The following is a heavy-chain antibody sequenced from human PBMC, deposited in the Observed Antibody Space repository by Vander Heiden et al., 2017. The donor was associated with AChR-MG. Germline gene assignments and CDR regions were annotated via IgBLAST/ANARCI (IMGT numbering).Heavy chain of an antibody. D-gene: IGHD3-22*01. CDR1: CGSIRSSRYY. CDR3: GRLVAYDNSGYSLVGGRFFDY. V-gene: IGHV4-39*01. CDR2: LYYSGST. J-gene: IGHJ4*02. Sequence: QLQLQESGPGLVKPSETLSLTCTVSCGSIRSSRYYWGWIRQPPGKGLEWIGSLYYSGSTYYNPSLKSRVTISVDTSRNQFSLSLSSVTAADTAVYYCGRLVAYDNSGYSLVGGRFFDYWGQGILVTISS.